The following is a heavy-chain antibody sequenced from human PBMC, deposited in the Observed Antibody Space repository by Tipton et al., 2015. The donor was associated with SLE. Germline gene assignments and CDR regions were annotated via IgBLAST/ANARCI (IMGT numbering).Heavy chain of an antibody. CDR3: TKDDHYGDNAPRCFDL. D-gene: IGHD4-17*01. Sequence: SLRLSCAASGFTFSSYGMHWVRQAPGKGLEWVAVIWYDGSNRYYVDSVKGRFTISRDNSKNTLYLQMNSLRAEDTAVYYCTKDDHYGDNAPRCFDLWGRGTLVTVSS. J-gene: IGHJ2*01. CDR2: IWYDGSNR. V-gene: IGHV3-30*18. CDR1: GFTFSSYG.